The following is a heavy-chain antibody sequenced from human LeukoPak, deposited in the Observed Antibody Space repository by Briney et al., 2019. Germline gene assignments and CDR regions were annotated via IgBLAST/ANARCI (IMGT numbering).Heavy chain of an antibody. V-gene: IGHV3-23*01. CDR3: VKGGYDYVEVAYFDF. CDR1: GITLSNYG. CDR2: ISGSGGGT. J-gene: IGHJ4*02. D-gene: IGHD5-12*01. Sequence: GGSLRLSCAVSGITLSNYGMSWVRQAPGQGLEWVAGISGSGGGTNYADSVKGRFTISRDNSKNTLYLQMNSLRVEDTAVYYCVKGGYDYVEVAYFDFWGQGTLVTVSS.